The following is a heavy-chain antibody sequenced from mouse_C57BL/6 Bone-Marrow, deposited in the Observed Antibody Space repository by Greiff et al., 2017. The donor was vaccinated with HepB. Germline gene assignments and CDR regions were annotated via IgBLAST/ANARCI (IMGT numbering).Heavy chain of an antibody. J-gene: IGHJ3*01. V-gene: IGHV1-18*01. CDR3: ARSDYYGSSYVWFAY. Sequence: EVKLQESGPELVKPGASVKIPCKASGYTFTDYNMDWVKQSHGKSLEWIGDINPNNGGTIYNQKFKGKATLTVDKSSSTAYMELRSLTSEDTAVYYCARSDYYGSSYVWFAYWGQGTLVTVSA. D-gene: IGHD1-1*01. CDR2: INPNNGGT. CDR1: GYTFTDYN.